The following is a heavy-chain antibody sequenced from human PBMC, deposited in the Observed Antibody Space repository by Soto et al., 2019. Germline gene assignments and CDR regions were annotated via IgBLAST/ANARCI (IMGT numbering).Heavy chain of an antibody. V-gene: IGHV3-74*01. CDR2: TDSHGGTT. CDR1: GFTFSNYW. Sequence: PGGSLRLSCAASGFTFSNYWMHWVRQAPGKGLVWVSRTDSHGGTTTYADSVKGRFTISRDNAKNTLYLQMSSLRAEDTALYFCARVKRDPVAIFGVVITELDSWGQGTLVTVSS. J-gene: IGHJ4*02. CDR3: ARVKRDPVAIFGVVITELDS. D-gene: IGHD3-3*01.